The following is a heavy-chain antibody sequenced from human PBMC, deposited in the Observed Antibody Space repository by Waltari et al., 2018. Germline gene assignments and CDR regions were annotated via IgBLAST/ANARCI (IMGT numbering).Heavy chain of an antibody. D-gene: IGHD3-10*01. V-gene: IGHV4-31*03. CDR2: IYYSGST. CDR3: ARRGQDYYGSGSYPHAFDI. CDR1: GGSISRGGYY. Sequence: QVQLQESGPGLVKPSPTLSLTCTVSGGSISRGGYYWSWIRQHPGKGLEWIGYIYYSGSTYYNPSLKSRVTISVDTSKNQFSLKLSSVTAADTAVYYCARRGQDYYGSGSYPHAFDIWGQGTMVTVSS. J-gene: IGHJ3*02.